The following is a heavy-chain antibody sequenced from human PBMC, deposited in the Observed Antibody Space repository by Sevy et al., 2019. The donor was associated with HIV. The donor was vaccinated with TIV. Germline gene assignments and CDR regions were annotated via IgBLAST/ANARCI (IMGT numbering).Heavy chain of an antibody. V-gene: IGHV4-59*01. Sequence: SETLSLTCTVSGGSISSYYWSWIRQPPGKGLEWIGYIYYSGSTNYNPSLKSRVTISVDTSKNQFSLKLSSVTAADTAVYYCARVGGIHRFGEFWSDPWGQGTLVTVSS. CDR1: GGSISSYY. CDR3: ARVGGIHRFGEFWSDP. J-gene: IGHJ5*02. D-gene: IGHD3-10*01. CDR2: IYYSGST.